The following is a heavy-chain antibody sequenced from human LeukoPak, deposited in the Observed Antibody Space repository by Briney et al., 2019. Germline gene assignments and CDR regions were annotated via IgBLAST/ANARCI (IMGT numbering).Heavy chain of an antibody. CDR1: GGSISSYY. Sequence: PSETLSLTCTVSGGSISSYYWSWIRQPPGKGLEWIGHIYHSGSTNYNPSLKSRVSISVDTSKNQFSLKLTSVTSADTAVYYCARDGPAYTSRWYDYYYGLDVWGQGTTVTVSS. CDR3: ARDGPAYTSRWYDYYYGLDV. J-gene: IGHJ6*02. D-gene: IGHD2-2*01. CDR2: IYHSGST. V-gene: IGHV4-59*01.